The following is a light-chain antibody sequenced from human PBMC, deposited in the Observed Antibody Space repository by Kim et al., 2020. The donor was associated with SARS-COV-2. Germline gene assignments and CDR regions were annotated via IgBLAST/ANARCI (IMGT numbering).Light chain of an antibody. CDR3: QRYGSSST. CDR1: QSVSSSY. Sequence: EIVLTQSPATLSLSPGERATLSCRASQSVSSSYLSWYQQQPGQPPRLLIYGASSSVTSIPDRFSGSSSGTDFTLTISREQPEDVALYYYQRYGSSSTFGRGTKVDIK. V-gene: IGKV3-20*01. CDR2: GAS. J-gene: IGKJ4*02.